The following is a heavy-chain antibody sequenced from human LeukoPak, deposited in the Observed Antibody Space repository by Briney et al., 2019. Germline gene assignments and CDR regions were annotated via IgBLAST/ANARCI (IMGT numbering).Heavy chain of an antibody. CDR3: ARGDSDYYYMDV. J-gene: IGHJ6*03. V-gene: IGHV6-1*01. CDR2: TYYRSKWYI. D-gene: IGHD2-15*01. Sequence: ASRTLSLTCAISGDSVSSNSAAWSWIRQSPSRGLEWLGRTYYRSKWYIDYAVSVKSRMTINPDTSKNQFSLQLNSVTPEDTAVYYCARGDSDYYYMDVWGKGTTVTVSS. CDR1: GDSVSSNSAA.